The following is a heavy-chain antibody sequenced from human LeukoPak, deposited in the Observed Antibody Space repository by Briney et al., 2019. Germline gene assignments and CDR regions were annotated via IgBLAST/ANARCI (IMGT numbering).Heavy chain of an antibody. CDR1: GFTFSDYY. D-gene: IGHD1-26*01. V-gene: IGHV3-11*04. J-gene: IGHJ4*02. CDR3: ASLNSGSYYLPWDY. Sequence: GGSLRLSXAASGFTFSDYYMSWIRQAPGKGMEWVSYISSSGSTIYYADSVKGRFTSSRDNAKNSLYLQMNSLRAEDTAVYYCASLNSGSYYLPWDYWGQGTLVTVSS. CDR2: ISSSGSTI.